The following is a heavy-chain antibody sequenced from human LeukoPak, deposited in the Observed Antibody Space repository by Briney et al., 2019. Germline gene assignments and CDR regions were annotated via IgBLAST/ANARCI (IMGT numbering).Heavy chain of an antibody. CDR1: GFTFSSYA. CDR3: AKEQGPVGWLKDV. D-gene: IGHD3-22*01. CDR2: ISGSGGST. Sequence: PGGSLRLSCAASGFTFSSYAMSWVRQAPGKGLEWVSSISGSGGSTYYADSVKGRFTISRDNSKNTLYLQMNSLRAEDTAVYFCAKEQGPVGWLKDVWGQGNTVTVSS. V-gene: IGHV3-23*01. J-gene: IGHJ6*02.